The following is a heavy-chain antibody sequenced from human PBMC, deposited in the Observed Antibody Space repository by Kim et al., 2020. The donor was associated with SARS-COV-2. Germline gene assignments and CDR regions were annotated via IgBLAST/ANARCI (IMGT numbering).Heavy chain of an antibody. CDR3: AKDLVSSIVGAPSAFDI. D-gene: IGHD1-26*01. Sequence: GGSLRLSCAASGFTFSSYAMSWVRQAPGKGLEWVSAISGSGGSTYYADSVKGRFTISRDNSKNTLYLQMNSLRAEDTAVYYCAKDLVSSIVGAPSAFDIWGQGTMVTVSS. V-gene: IGHV3-23*01. CDR2: ISGSGGST. CDR1: GFTFSSYA. J-gene: IGHJ3*02.